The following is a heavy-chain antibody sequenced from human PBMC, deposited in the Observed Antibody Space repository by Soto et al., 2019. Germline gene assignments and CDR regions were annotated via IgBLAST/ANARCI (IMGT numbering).Heavy chain of an antibody. Sequence: QVQLVQSGTEVKKPGASVKVSCEASGYTFRNYGISWVRQAPGQGLEWMGWISAYDGNTHYAQKLQGRVIMTTDTSTSTAYMEPRSLRSDDTAVYYCTRDEVAMAHSYWGQGTLVTVSS. CDR1: GYTFRNYG. D-gene: IGHD2-15*01. V-gene: IGHV1-18*01. J-gene: IGHJ4*02. CDR2: ISAYDGNT. CDR3: TRDEVAMAHSY.